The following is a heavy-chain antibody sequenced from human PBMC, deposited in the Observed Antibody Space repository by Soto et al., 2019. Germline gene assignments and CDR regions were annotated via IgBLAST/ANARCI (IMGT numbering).Heavy chain of an antibody. CDR1: GGSFSSYY. CDR3: ARGPVNLVVVPGATDLEAREIYNYYGMDV. J-gene: IGHJ6*02. V-gene: IGHV4-34*01. CDR2: INHSGST. D-gene: IGHD2-2*01. Sequence: QVQLQQWGAGLLKPSGTLSLTCAVHGGSFSSYYWTWIRQRPGQGLEWIAEINHSGSTNYNPSLPSRLTISLDTSENQFALRLSSVTAADTAVYYCARGPVNLVVVPGATDLEAREIYNYYGMDVWGQGTTVTVSS.